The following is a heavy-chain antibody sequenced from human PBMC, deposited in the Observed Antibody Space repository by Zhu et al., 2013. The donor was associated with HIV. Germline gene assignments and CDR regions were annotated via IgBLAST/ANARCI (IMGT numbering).Heavy chain of an antibody. CDR2: IIPIFGTA. CDR3: AREFRRDTAMVNYRATNAFDI. Sequence: QVQLVQSGAEVKKPGSSVKVSCKASGGTFSSYAISWVRQAPGQGLEWMGGIIPIFGTANYAQKFQGRVTITADESTSTAYMELSSLRSEDTAVYYCAREFRRDTAMVNYRATNAFDIWGQGTMVTVSS. J-gene: IGHJ3*02. V-gene: IGHV1-69*01. D-gene: IGHD5-18*01. CDR1: GGTFSSYA.